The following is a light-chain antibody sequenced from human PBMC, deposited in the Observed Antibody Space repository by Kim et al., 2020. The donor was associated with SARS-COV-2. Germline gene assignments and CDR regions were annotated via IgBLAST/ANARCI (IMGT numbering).Light chain of an antibody. V-gene: IGLV1-40*01. CDR1: SSNIGEGYD. J-gene: IGLJ1*01. CDR2: GNS. Sequence: RVTISCTGSSSNIGEGYDVHWDQQLPGTAPKLLIYGNSNRPSGVPDRFSGSKSGTSASLAITGLQAEDEADYYCQSYDSSLSGSGVFGTGTKVTVL. CDR3: QSYDSSLSGSGV.